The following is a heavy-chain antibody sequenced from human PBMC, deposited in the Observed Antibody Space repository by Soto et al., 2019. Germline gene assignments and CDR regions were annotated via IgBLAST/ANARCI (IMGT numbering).Heavy chain of an antibody. CDR3: ARSATSGDQHFIDS. J-gene: IGHJ4*02. CDR2: ITPYNGNI. V-gene: IGHV1-45*02. D-gene: IGHD3-10*01. Sequence: QMQLLQSGAEVKKTGSSVKISCKTSGWIFTFQYLHWVRQAPGQGLEWLGWITPYNGNIKYAERFQDRISITRDNSLTTLFLELRNLKSEDTGLYYCARSATSGDQHFIDSWGQGTLVTVSS. CDR1: GWIFTFQY.